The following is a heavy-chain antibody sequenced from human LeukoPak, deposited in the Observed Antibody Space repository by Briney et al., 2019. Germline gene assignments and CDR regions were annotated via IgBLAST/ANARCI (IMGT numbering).Heavy chain of an antibody. CDR3: ARGGWGSRKTLDY. CDR1: GYTFTGYY. Sequence: ASVKVSCKASGYTFTGYYMHWVRQAPGQGLERMGWINPNSGGTKYAQKFQGRVTITADKSTSTAYMELSSLRSEDTAVYYCARGGWGSRKTLDYWGQGTLVTVSP. J-gene: IGHJ4*02. V-gene: IGHV1-2*02. D-gene: IGHD3-16*01. CDR2: INPNSGGT.